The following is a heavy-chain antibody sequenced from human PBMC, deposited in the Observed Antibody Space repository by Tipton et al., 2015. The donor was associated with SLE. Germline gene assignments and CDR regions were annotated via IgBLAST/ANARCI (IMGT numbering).Heavy chain of an antibody. V-gene: IGHV4-34*01. J-gene: IGHJ4*02. CDR1: GGSFSGYY. Sequence: LRLSCAVYGGSFSGYYWSWIRQPPGKGLEWIGEINHNGSTNHNPSLKSRVTISIDTSKNQFSLKVSSVTAADTAVYYCARGRYCSSTSCSYYFDYWGQGTLITVSS. D-gene: IGHD2-2*01. CDR3: ARGRYCSSTSCSYYFDY. CDR2: INHNGST.